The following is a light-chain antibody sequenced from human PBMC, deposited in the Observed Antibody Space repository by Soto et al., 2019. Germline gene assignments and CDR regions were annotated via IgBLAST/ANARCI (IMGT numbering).Light chain of an antibody. CDR2: DVS. Sequence: QSALTQPASVSGSPGQSITISCAGTSNDIGGYNYVSWYQHHPGKAPELMIYDVSNRPSGVSNRFSGSKSGNTASLTISGLQAEDEADYYCNSYTSSSTFLFGTGTKVTVL. CDR1: SNDIGGYNY. V-gene: IGLV2-14*03. J-gene: IGLJ1*01. CDR3: NSYTSSSTFL.